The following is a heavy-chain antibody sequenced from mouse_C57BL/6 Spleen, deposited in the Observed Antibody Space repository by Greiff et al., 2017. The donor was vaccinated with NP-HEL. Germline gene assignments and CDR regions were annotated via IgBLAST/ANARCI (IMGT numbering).Heavy chain of an antibody. J-gene: IGHJ2*01. V-gene: IGHV1-64*01. CDR3: AIVYYGNYPDYFDY. D-gene: IGHD2-1*01. Sequence: QVQLQQPGAELVKPGASVKLSCKASGYTFTSYWMHWVKQRPGQGLEWIGMIHPNSGSTNYNEKFKSKATLTVDKSSSTAYMQLSSLTSEDSAVYYCAIVYYGNYPDYFDYWGQGTTLTVSS. CDR1: GYTFTSYW. CDR2: IHPNSGST.